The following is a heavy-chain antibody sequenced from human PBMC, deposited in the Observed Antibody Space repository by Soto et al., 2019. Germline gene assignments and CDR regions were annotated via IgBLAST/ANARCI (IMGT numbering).Heavy chain of an antibody. CDR1: GFTFSNSW. D-gene: IGHD2-2*01. V-gene: IGHV3-7*05. J-gene: IGHJ5*02. CDR3: TTAIVVPRFDP. Sequence: GGSLRLSCAASGFTFSNSWMTWVRQAPGKGLEWVADINQDGSETYYVDSVKGRFTISRDNAKNSLFLQMDSLRVEDTAVYYCTTAIVVPRFDPWGQGTXVTVSS. CDR2: INQDGSET.